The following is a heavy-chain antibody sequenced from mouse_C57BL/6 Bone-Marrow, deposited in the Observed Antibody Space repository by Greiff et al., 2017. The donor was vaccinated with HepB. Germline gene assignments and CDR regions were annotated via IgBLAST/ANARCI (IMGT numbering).Heavy chain of an antibody. D-gene: IGHD1-1*01. V-gene: IGHV5-9*01. Sequence: EVKVVESGGGLVKPGGSLKLSCAASGFTFSSYTMSWVRQTPEKRLEWVATISGGGGNTYYPDSVKGRFTISRDNAKNTLYLQMSSLRSEDTALYYCARHVGSLWYFDVWGTGTTVTVSS. J-gene: IGHJ1*03. CDR2: ISGGGGNT. CDR1: GFTFSSYT. CDR3: ARHVGSLWYFDV.